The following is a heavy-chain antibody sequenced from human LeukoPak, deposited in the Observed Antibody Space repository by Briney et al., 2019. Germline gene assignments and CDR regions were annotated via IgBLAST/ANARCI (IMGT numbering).Heavy chain of an antibody. V-gene: IGHV4-4*02. CDR1: GGSISSNNW. CDR2: IYHSGST. D-gene: IGHD6-19*01. Sequence: SETLSLTCAVSGGSISSNNWWSWVRQPPGKGLEWIGEIYHSGSTNYNPSLKSRVTISVDKSKNQFSLKLSSVTAADTAVYYCARDYSSIAVAGTSAGFGPYWFDPWGQGTLVTVSS. CDR3: ARDYSSIAVAGTSAGFGPYWFDP. J-gene: IGHJ5*02.